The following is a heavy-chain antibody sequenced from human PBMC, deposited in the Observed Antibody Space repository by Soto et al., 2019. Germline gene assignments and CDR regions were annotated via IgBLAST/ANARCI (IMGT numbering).Heavy chain of an antibody. D-gene: IGHD3-10*01. J-gene: IGHJ4*02. CDR3: ARGITMVRGGPYFDY. Sequence: EVQLVESGGGLVKPGGSLRLSCAASGFTFNSYSMTWVRQAPGKGLEWVSSINRSSSYIYYADSVKGRFTISRDNAKNSLYLQMNSLSAEDTAVYHCARGITMVRGGPYFDYWGQGTLVTVSS. CDR2: INRSSSYI. V-gene: IGHV3-21*01. CDR1: GFTFNSYS.